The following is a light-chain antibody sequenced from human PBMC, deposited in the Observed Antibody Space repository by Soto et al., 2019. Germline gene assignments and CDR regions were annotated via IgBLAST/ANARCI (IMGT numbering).Light chain of an antibody. J-gene: IGLJ1*01. CDR3: SSYAVSNNLRV. V-gene: IGLV2-8*01. CDR1: SSDIGHYNY. Sequence: QSVLTQPPSASGSPGQSVTISCTGTSSDIGHYNYVSWYQQHPGKAPKLMIYEVTKRPSGVPDRFSGSKSGNTASLTVSGLQAEDEADYYCSSYAVSNNLRVFGTGNKVTVL. CDR2: EVT.